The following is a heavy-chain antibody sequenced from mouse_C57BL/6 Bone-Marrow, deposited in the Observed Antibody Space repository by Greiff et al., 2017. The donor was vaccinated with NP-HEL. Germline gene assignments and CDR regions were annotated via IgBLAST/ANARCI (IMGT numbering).Heavy chain of an antibody. CDR3: ARYGSSYWYFDV. CDR2: ISSGSSTI. V-gene: IGHV5-17*01. J-gene: IGHJ1*03. D-gene: IGHD1-1*01. CDR1: GFTFSDYG. Sequence: EVKVEESGGGLVKPGGSLKLSCAASGFTFSDYGMHWVRQAPEKGLEWVAYISSGSSTIYYADTVKGRFTISRDNAKNTLFLQMTSLRSEDTAMYYCARYGSSYWYFDVWGTGTTVTVSS.